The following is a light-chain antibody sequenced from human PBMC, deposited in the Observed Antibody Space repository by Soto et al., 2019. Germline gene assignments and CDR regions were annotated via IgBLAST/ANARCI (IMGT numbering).Light chain of an antibody. CDR1: ESISRH. Sequence: DIQMSQSPSSLSASVGDRVTITCRAAESISRHLNWYQQKPGRAPDLLIYAASTLQNGVPSRFTGSGPGTEFTLTITGLQLEDFATYYCQQDYSTLATFGQGTRLAIK. V-gene: IGKV1-39*01. J-gene: IGKJ5*01. CDR3: QQDYSTLAT. CDR2: AAS.